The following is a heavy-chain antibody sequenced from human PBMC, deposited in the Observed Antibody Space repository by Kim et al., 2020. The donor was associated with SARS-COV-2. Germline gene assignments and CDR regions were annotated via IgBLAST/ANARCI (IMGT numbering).Heavy chain of an antibody. D-gene: IGHD4-17*01. J-gene: IGHJ3*02. Sequence: GGSLRLSCAASGFTFSSYGMHWVRQAPGKGLEWVAVISYDGSNKYYADSVKGRFTISRDNSKNTLYLQMNSLRAEDTAVYYCAKGWGYGDPVGAFDIWGQGTMVTVSS. CDR3: AKGWGYGDPVGAFDI. CDR1: GFTFSSYG. V-gene: IGHV3-30*18. CDR2: ISYDGSNK.